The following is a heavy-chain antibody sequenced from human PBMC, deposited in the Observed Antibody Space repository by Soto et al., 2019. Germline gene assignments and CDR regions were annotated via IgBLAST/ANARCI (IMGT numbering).Heavy chain of an antibody. D-gene: IGHD6-13*01. CDR1: GGTFSSYA. Sequence: SVKVSCKASGGTFSSYAIGWVRQAPGQGLEWMGGIIPIFGTANYAQKFQGRVTITADESTSTAYMELSSLRSEDTAVYYCARDWDYSSSWLVWGQGTTVTVSS. V-gene: IGHV1-69*13. J-gene: IGHJ6*02. CDR3: ARDWDYSSSWLV. CDR2: IIPIFGTA.